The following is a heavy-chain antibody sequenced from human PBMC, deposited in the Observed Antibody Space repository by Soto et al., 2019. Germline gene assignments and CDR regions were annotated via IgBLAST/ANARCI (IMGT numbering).Heavy chain of an antibody. J-gene: IGHJ5*02. CDR2: ISGSGGST. CDR1: GFTFSSYA. Sequence: EVQLLESGGGLVQPGGSLRLSCAASGFTFSSYAMSWVRQAPGKGLEWVSAISGSGGSTYYADSVKGRFTISRDNSKNTRYLQMNSLRAEDTAVYYCAKGQQWLDWFDPWGQGTLVTVSS. CDR3: AKGQQWLDWFDP. V-gene: IGHV3-23*01. D-gene: IGHD6-19*01.